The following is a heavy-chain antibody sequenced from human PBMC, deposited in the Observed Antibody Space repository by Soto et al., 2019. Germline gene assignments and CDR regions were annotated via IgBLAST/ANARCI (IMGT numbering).Heavy chain of an antibody. Sequence: SETLSLTCTVSGVSISDSSYYWGWIRRPPGKGLEWIGTIYYSGITYYNPSLKSRVTISVDTSKNQLSLKLTSVTAADTAVYYCARHGSNWGQGTLVTVSS. CDR3: ARHGSN. CDR1: GVSISDSSYY. V-gene: IGHV4-39*01. CDR2: IYYSGIT. J-gene: IGHJ4*02.